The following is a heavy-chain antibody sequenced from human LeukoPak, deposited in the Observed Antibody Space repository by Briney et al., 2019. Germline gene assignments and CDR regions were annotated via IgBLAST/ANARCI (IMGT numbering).Heavy chain of an antibody. CDR2: IYYSGST. D-gene: IGHD6-19*01. J-gene: IGHJ5*02. CDR1: GGSISSSSYY. CDR3: AREGGQWLVSNWFDP. V-gene: IGHV4-39*07. Sequence: SETLSLTCIVSGGSISSSSYYWGWIRQPPGKGLEWIGSIYYSGSTYYNPSLKSRVTISVDTSKNQFSLKLSSVTAADTAVYYCAREGGQWLVSNWFDPWGQGTLVTVSS.